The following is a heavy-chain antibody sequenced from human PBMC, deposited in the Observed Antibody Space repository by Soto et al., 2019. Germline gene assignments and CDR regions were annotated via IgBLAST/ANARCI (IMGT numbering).Heavy chain of an antibody. CDR1: GFTFSPYT. Sequence: EVQLVESGGGLVKPGGSLRLSCAASGFTFSPYTMTWVRQAPGKGLQWVSSISGESADIYYADSVKGRFTVSRDNAENSFYLQMRSLRAEDTAIYYCTRPPRSITGTPKGGAQNDYWGQGTLVTVSS. CDR2: ISGESADI. V-gene: IGHV3-21*01. J-gene: IGHJ4*02. CDR3: TRPPRSITGTPKGGAQNDY. D-gene: IGHD1-7*01.